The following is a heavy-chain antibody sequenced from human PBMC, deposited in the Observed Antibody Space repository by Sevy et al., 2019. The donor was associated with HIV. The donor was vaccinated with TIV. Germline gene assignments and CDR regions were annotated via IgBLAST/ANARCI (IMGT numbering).Heavy chain of an antibody. J-gene: IGHJ4*02. Sequence: SETLSLTCTVSGGSISSSSYYWGWIRQPPGKGLEWIGSIYYSGSTYYKPSLKSRVTISVDTSKNQFSLKLSSVTAADTAVYYCARRREYSSPDYWGQGTLVTVSS. CDR2: IYYSGST. CDR1: GGSISSSSYY. CDR3: ARRREYSSPDY. D-gene: IGHD6-6*01. V-gene: IGHV4-39*01.